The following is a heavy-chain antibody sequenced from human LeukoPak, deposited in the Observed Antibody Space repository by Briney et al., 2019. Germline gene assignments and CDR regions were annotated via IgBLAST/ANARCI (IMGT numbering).Heavy chain of an antibody. CDR2: IYYSGST. D-gene: IGHD4-17*01. Sequence: SETLSLTCAVYGGSFSGYYWSWIRQHPGKGLEWIGYIYYSGSTYYNPSLKSRVTISVDTSKNQFSLKLSSVTAADTAVYYCARYDYGDYYFDYWGQGTLVTVSS. CDR3: ARYDYGDYYFDY. V-gene: IGHV4-31*11. J-gene: IGHJ4*02. CDR1: GGSFSGYY.